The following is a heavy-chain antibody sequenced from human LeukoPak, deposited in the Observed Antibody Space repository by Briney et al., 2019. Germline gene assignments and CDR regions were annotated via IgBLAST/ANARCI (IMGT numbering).Heavy chain of an antibody. CDR1: GGSISSTSYN. CDR2: IYFSGST. CDR3: ASQPYYDSSGYYFH. Sequence: PSETLPLTCTVSGGSISSTSYNWGWLRQPPGKGLEWIGSIYFSGSTFYNPSLRGRVTISINTSKNQFSLNLSSVTAADTAVYYCASQPYYDSSGYYFHWGQGTLLTVSS. V-gene: IGHV4-39*01. D-gene: IGHD3-22*01. J-gene: IGHJ4*02.